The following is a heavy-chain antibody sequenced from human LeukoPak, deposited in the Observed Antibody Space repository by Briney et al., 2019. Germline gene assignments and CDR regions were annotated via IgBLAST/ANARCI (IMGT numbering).Heavy chain of an antibody. J-gene: IGHJ6*02. CDR2: INAGNGNT. CDR3: AAPPSYDSSGYYYGMDV. D-gene: IGHD3-22*01. V-gene: IGHV1-3*01. CDR1: GYTFTSYA. Sequence: GASVKVSCKASGYTFTSYAMHWVRKAPGQRLEWMGWINAGNGNTKYSQKFQGRVTITRDTSASTAYMELSSLRSEDTAVYYCAAPPSYDSSGYYYGMDVWGQGTTVTVSS.